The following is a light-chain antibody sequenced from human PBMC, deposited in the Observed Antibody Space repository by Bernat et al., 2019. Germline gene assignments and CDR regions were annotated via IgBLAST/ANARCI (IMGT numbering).Light chain of an antibody. CDR2: DAS. V-gene: IGKV3-11*01. CDR1: QSVSSY. J-gene: IGKJ3*01. CDR3: QKRSNWQLT. Sequence: EIVLTQSPATLSLSPWERSTLSCRASQSVSSYLAWYQQKPVQAPRLLIYDASNRATGIPARFSGSGSGTDFTLTISSLEPEDFAVYYCQKRSNWQLTFGRGTKVDIK.